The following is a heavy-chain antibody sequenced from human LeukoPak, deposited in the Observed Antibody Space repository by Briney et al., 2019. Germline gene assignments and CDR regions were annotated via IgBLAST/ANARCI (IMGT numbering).Heavy chain of an antibody. V-gene: IGHV1-2*02. J-gene: IGHJ3*02. Sequence: SVTVSCKASEYTFTVYFMHWLRQAAGRGLEWMGWINPNSGDTTYAQKFQGRVTMTRDTSIDTAYMELRTLRSDDTAIYYCARGPSHGAFDIWGQGTMVTVSS. CDR2: INPNSGDT. CDR3: ARGPSHGAFDI. CDR1: EYTFTVYF.